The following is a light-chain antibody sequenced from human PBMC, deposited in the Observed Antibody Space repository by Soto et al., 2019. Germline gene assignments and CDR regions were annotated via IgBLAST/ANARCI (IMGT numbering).Light chain of an antibody. J-gene: IGLJ1*01. V-gene: IGLV2-8*01. CDR1: SSDVGAYNY. CDR2: EVS. CDR3: PSYTGSNNYV. Sequence: QSALTQPPSASGSPGQSVTISCTGTSSDVGAYNYVSWYQQYPGKAPKLMIYEVSKRPSGVPDRFSGSKSGITASLTVSGLQTEDEADYYCPSYTGSNNYVFGPGTKVTVL.